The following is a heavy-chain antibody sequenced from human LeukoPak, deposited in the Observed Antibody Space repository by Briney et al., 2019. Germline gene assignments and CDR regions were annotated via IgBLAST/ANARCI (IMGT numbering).Heavy chain of an antibody. CDR3: ARGGYCSSTSCSNWFDP. J-gene: IGHJ5*02. V-gene: IGHV1-2*02. CDR2: INPNSGGT. CDR1: GYTFTGYY. Sequence: ALVKVSCKASGYTFTGYYMHWVRQAPGQGLEWMGWINPNSGGTNYAQKFQGRVTMTRDTSISTAYMELSRLRSGDTAVYYCARGGYCSSTSCSNWFDPWGQGTLVTVSS. D-gene: IGHD2-2*01.